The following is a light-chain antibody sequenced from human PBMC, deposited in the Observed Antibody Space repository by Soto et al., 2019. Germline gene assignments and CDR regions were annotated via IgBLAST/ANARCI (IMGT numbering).Light chain of an antibody. Sequence: DIQMTQSPSSVSASVGDRVTIACRASQDITTWLAWYQQKPGKAPKLLIYAASSLQSWVPSRFSGSGSGTEFTLTISSLQPEDFATYYCQQYNSYPWTFGQGTKVDIK. CDR3: QQYNSYPWT. CDR1: QDITTW. V-gene: IGKV1D-16*01. J-gene: IGKJ1*01. CDR2: AAS.